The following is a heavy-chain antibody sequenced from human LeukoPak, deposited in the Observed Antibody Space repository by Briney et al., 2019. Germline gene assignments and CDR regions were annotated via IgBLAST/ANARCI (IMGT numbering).Heavy chain of an antibody. CDR3: ARSRDYCTNVVCFYFDY. CDR2: INSGGSST. J-gene: IGHJ4*02. V-gene: IGHV3-74*01. D-gene: IGHD2-8*01. CDR1: GFTFSSYW. Sequence: AGGSLRLSCAASGFTFSSYWMHWVRQAPGKGLVWVSRINSGGSSTSYADSVKGRFTISRDNAKNTLYLQMNSLRAEDTAVYCCARSRDYCTNVVCFYFDYWGQGTLVTVSS.